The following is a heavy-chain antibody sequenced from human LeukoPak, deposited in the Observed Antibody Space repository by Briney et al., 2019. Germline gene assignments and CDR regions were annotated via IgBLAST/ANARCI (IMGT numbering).Heavy chain of an antibody. V-gene: IGHV3-7*01. CDR1: GFTITNFW. J-gene: IGHJ4*02. Sequence: GGSLRLSCAVSGFTITNFWMGWVRQAPGKGLEWVANIKQDGSGEFYVDSVKGRFTISRDSAKNSLYLHMNSLRHEDTAVYYCARDLFDYWGQGTLVTVSS. CDR3: ARDLFDY. CDR2: IKQDGSGE.